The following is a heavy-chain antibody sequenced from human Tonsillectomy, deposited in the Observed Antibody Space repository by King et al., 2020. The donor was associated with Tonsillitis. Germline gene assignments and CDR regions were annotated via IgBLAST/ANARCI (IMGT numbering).Heavy chain of an antibody. CDR3: ARDRGSGSSYNYFDY. J-gene: IGHJ4*02. V-gene: IGHV3-48*01. Sequence: VQLVESGGGLVQPGGSLRLSCAASGFTFTTYSLNWVRQSPGKGLEWVSYISSKSNTIYYADSVKGRFTISRDNARSSLFLQMNSLRAEDTAVYYCARDRGSGSSYNYFDYWGQGTLVTVSS. D-gene: IGHD1-26*01. CDR1: GFTFTTYS. CDR2: ISSKSNTI.